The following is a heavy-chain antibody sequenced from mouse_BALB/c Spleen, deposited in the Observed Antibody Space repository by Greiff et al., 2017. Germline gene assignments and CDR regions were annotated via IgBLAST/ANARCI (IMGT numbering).Heavy chain of an antibody. Sequence: EVQLQQSGAELVRPGALVKLSCKASGFNIKDYYMHWVKQRPEQGLEWIGWIDPENGNTIYDPKFQGKASITADTSSNTAYLQLSSLTSEDTAVYYCARRRGLRPYFDYWGQGTTLTVSS. J-gene: IGHJ2*01. D-gene: IGHD2-2*01. V-gene: IGHV14-1*02. CDR1: GFNIKDYY. CDR3: ARRRGLRPYFDY. CDR2: IDPENGNT.